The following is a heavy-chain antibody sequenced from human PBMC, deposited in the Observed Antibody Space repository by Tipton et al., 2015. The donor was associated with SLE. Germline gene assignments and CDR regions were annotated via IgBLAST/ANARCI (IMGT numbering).Heavy chain of an antibody. CDR1: GGSFIDYS. Sequence: TLSLTCAVYGGSFIDYSWNWIRQPPGKGLEWIGEFSQSGRTSYSPSPMGRVTISVDTSKNQFSLKLNSVTAADTAVYYCARSSSPHFFVYWGRGSPVTVSS. J-gene: IGHJ4*02. D-gene: IGHD6-6*01. CDR2: FSQSGRT. V-gene: IGHV4-34*01. CDR3: ARSSSPHFFVY.